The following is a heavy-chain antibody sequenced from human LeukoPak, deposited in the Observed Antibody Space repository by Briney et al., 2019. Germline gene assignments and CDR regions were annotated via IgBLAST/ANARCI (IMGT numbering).Heavy chain of an antibody. V-gene: IGHV3-30*18. CDR3: AKDPDCGGDCYPLGYFDY. D-gene: IGHD2-21*02. Sequence: GGSLRLSCAASGLTFSAFAMSWVRPPPGKGLEWVAVISYDGSTKYYAACVKGRFTISRDNSKNTLYMQMNSLRAEDTAVYYCAKDPDCGGDCYPLGYFDYWGQGTLVSVSS. CDR2: ISYDGSTK. CDR1: GLTFSAFA. J-gene: IGHJ4*02.